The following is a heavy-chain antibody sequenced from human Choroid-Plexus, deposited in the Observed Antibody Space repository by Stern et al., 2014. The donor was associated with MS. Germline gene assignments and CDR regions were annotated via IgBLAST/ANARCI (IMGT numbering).Heavy chain of an antibody. CDR1: GYIFTGYY. D-gene: IGHD3-3*01. CDR2: INPNNGGA. V-gene: IGHV1-2*02. Sequence: VQLVESGAEVKKPGASVKVSCKTSGYIFTGYYIHWVRQAPGQGLEWMAWINPNNGGAKYAQKFQGRVTMSRDTSISTAYVELSSLTSDDTAVYYCARDQRGITIFGVVTDYYYLGMDVWGQVTTVTVSS. J-gene: IGHJ6*02. CDR3: ARDQRGITIFGVVTDYYYLGMDV.